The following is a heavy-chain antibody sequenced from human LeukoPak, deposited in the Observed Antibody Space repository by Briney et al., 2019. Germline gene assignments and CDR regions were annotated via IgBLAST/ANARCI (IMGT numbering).Heavy chain of an antibody. J-gene: IGHJ4*02. D-gene: IGHD3-22*01. V-gene: IGHV1-2*02. CDR1: GYTFTGYY. CDR3: ARVDYDSSGYSHRDYFDY. CDR2: INPNSGAT. Sequence: ASVKVSCKASGYTFTGYYMHWVRQAPGQGLEWMGWINPNSGATNYAQKFQGRVTMTRDTSISTAYMELSRLRSDDTAVYYCARVDYDSSGYSHRDYFDYWGQGTLVTVSS.